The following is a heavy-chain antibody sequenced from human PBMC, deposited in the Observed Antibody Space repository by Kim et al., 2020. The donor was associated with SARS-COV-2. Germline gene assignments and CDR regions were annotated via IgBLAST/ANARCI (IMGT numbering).Heavy chain of an antibody. J-gene: IGHJ4*02. Sequence: GESLKISCQSSGYSFTNYWIGWVRHMPGKGLEWMGIIYPGDSDTVYSPSFQGQVTISADKSISTAYLQWSSLKVSDTAVYYCMTGEYFFDYWGQGTLVTV. CDR3: MTGEYFFDY. CDR2: IYPGDSDT. V-gene: IGHV5-51*01. D-gene: IGHD3-10*01. CDR1: GYSFTNYW.